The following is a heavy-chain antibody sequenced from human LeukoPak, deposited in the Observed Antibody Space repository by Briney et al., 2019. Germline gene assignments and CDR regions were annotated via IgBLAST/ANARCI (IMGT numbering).Heavy chain of an antibody. J-gene: IGHJ4*02. CDR3: ANYGDYYYFYY. CDR2: ISYDGSNK. CDR1: GFTFSSYG. D-gene: IGHD4-17*01. Sequence: PGRSLRLSCAASGFTFSSYGMHWVRQAPGKGLEWVAVISYDGSNKYSADSVKGRFTISRDNCKNTLYLQMNSLRAEDTAVYYCANYGDYYYFYYWGQGTLVTVSS. V-gene: IGHV3-30*18.